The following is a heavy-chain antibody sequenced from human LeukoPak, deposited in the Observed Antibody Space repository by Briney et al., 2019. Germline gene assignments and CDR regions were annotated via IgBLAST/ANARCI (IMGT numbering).Heavy chain of an antibody. Sequence: TGRSLRLSCAASGFTFSSYAMHWVRQAPGKGLEWVAVISYDGSNKYYADSVKGRFTISRDNSKNTLYLQMNSLRAEDTAMYYCARVRIGGYCGGDCYSPDYWGQGTLVTVSS. CDR1: GFTFSSYA. D-gene: IGHD2-21*02. V-gene: IGHV3-30-3*01. CDR3: ARVRIGGYCGGDCYSPDY. CDR2: ISYDGSNK. J-gene: IGHJ4*02.